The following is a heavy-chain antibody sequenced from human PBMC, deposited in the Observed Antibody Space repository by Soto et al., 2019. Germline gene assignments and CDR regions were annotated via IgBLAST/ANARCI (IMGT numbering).Heavy chain of an antibody. CDR2: ISYDGINK. CDR3: SKDQDTNRVPSSAVAF. Sequence: CIRASCSASVVPCNRYVVHGVRTATRKGLEWVAVISYDGINKFFADSVQGRFIISRDNSKNTLYLQMNSLRAEDTAMYYCSKDQDTNRVPSSAVAFLGQGTLVT. CDR1: VVPCNRYV. J-gene: IGHJ4*02. D-gene: IGHD3-10*02. V-gene: IGHV3-30*18.